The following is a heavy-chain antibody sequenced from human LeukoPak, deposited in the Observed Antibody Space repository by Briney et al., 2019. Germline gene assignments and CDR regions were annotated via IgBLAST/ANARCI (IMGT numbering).Heavy chain of an antibody. CDR3: ARGLPRLWFGELLLYYFDY. D-gene: IGHD3-10*01. V-gene: IGHV4-59*01. Sequence: SETLSLTCTVSGGSISSYYWSWIRQPPGKGLEWIGYIYYSGSTNYNPSLKSRVTKSVDTSKNQFSLKLSSVTAADTAVYYCARGLPRLWFGELLLYYFDYWGQGTLVTVSS. J-gene: IGHJ4*02. CDR1: GGSISSYY. CDR2: IYYSGST.